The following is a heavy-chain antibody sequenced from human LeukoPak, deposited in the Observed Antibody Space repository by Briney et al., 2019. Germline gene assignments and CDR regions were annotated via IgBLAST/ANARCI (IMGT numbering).Heavy chain of an antibody. CDR1: GASISSYY. D-gene: IGHD3-10*01. CDR3: ARVARIKFSGSYYTFDY. J-gene: IGHJ4*02. V-gene: IGHV4-59*01. CDR2: IYYSGST. Sequence: SETLSLTCTVSGASISSYYWSWIRQPPGKGLEWIGYIYYSGSTNYNPSLKSRVTISVDTSKNQFSLKLSSVTAADTAVYYCARVARIKFSGSYYTFDYWGQGTLVTVSS.